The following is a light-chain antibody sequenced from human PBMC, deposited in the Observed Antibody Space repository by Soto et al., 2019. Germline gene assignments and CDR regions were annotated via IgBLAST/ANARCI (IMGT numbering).Light chain of an antibody. V-gene: IGKV3-20*01. J-gene: IGKJ1*01. Sequence: EIVLTQSPGTLSLSPGESSALSCRASQSVSNNFVYWYQRKSCQDPRLLIYGASYRATDIPYRFTGSWYGTDFTLTITRLEPDDFAVYYCQQYGGSPQTFGKGTKVEVK. CDR1: QSVSNNF. CDR3: QQYGGSPQT. CDR2: GAS.